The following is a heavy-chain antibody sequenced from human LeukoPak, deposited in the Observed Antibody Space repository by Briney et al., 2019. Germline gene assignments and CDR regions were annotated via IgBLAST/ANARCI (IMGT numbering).Heavy chain of an antibody. J-gene: IGHJ4*02. Sequence: GGSLRLSCAASGFTFSSYSMTWVRQAPGKGLEWVSSISSSSTYIYYADSVKGRFTISRDNAKNSLYLQMNSLRAEDTAVYYCARDDRAAAAIDYWGQGTLVTVSS. D-gene: IGHD6-13*01. CDR1: GFTFSSYS. V-gene: IGHV3-21*01. CDR3: ARDDRAAAAIDY. CDR2: ISSSSTYI.